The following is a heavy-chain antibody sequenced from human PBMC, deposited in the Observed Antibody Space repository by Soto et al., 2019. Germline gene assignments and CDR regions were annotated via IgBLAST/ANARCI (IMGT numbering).Heavy chain of an antibody. Sequence: ASVKVSCKLSGGAFSNYAISWMRQAPGQGLEWMGRIIPILDITNYAQKFQDRVTITADKSTTTAYLELSSLRSEDTAIYYCGRCRYDGTYYFDSWGQGTLVTVSS. CDR3: GRCRYDGTYYFDS. CDR1: GGAFSNYA. J-gene: IGHJ4*01. V-gene: IGHV1-69*04. CDR2: IIPILDIT. D-gene: IGHD5-12*01.